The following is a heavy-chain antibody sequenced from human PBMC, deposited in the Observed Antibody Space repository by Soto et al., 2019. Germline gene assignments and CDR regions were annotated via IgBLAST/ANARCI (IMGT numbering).Heavy chain of an antibody. CDR3: ARDLGGWPDY. V-gene: IGHV1-3*01. CDR1: GYTFTSYA. D-gene: IGHD2-15*01. J-gene: IGHJ4*02. Sequence: VPVEVSCKASGYTFTSYALHWVRQAPGQRLEWMGWINAGNGNTKYSQKFQGRVTITRDTSASTAYMELSSLRSEDTAVYYCARDLGGWPDYWGQGTLVTVSS. CDR2: INAGNGNT.